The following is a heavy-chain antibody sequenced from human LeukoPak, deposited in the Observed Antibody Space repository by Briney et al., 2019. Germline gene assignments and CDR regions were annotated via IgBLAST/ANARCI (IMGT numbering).Heavy chain of an antibody. CDR1: GYTFTSYG. D-gene: IGHD2-15*01. Sequence: ASVKVSCKASGYTFTSYGISWVRQAPGQGLEWMGWISAYNGNTNYAQKLQGRVTMTTDTSTSTAYVELRSLRSDDTAVYYCARLYCSGGSCGSFDYWGQGTLVTVSS. J-gene: IGHJ4*02. CDR3: ARLYCSGGSCGSFDY. CDR2: ISAYNGNT. V-gene: IGHV1-18*01.